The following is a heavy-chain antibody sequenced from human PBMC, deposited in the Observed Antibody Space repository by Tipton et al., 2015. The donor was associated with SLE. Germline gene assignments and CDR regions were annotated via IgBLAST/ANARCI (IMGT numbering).Heavy chain of an antibody. Sequence: TLSLTCAVYGGSFSGYYWSWIRQPPGKGLEWIGEINHSGSTNYNPSLKSRVTISVDTSKNQFSLKLSSVTAADTAVYYCARGGGSGWSHFDYWGQGTLVTVSS. CDR1: GGSFSGYY. J-gene: IGHJ4*02. CDR3: ARGGGSGWSHFDY. V-gene: IGHV4-34*01. CDR2: INHSGST. D-gene: IGHD6-19*01.